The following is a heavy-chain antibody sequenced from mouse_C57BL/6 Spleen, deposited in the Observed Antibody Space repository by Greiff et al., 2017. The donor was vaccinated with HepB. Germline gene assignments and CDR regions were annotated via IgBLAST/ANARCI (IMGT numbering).Heavy chain of an antibody. J-gene: IGHJ3*01. D-gene: IGHD2-5*01. CDR2: IHPNSGST. CDR3: ARGSNYRAWFAY. CDR1: GYTFTSYW. V-gene: IGHV1-64*01. Sequence: QVHVKQPGAELVKPGASVKLSCKASGYTFTSYWMHWVKQRPGQGLEWIGMIHPNSGSTNYNEKFKSKATLTVDKSSSTAYMQLSSLTSEDSAVYYCARGSNYRAWFAYWGQGTLVTVSA.